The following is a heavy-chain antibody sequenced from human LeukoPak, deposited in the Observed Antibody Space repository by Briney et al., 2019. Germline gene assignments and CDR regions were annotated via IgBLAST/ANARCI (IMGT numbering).Heavy chain of an antibody. J-gene: IGHJ4*02. V-gene: IGHV3-23*01. CDR3: ARERYFDY. Sequence: GGALRLSCAASGFTFCTCAMSWVRQAPGKGLEWVSTISGGGRSTDYADSVKGHFTISRDNSKNTLYLQMNSLRAEDTAVYYCARERYFDYWGQGTLVTVSP. CDR1: GFTFCTCA. CDR2: ISGGGRST.